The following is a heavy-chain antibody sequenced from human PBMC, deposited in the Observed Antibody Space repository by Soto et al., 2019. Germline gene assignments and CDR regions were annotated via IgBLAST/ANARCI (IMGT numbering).Heavy chain of an antibody. CDR2: INHSGST. Sequence: SETLSLTCAVYGGSFSGYYWSWIRQPPGKGLEWIGEINHSGSTNYNPSLKSRVTISVDTSKNQFSLKLSSVTAADTAVYYCARDIVVVPTATRGMDVWGQGTTVTVSS. D-gene: IGHD2-2*01. V-gene: IGHV4-34*01. J-gene: IGHJ6*02. CDR1: GGSFSGYY. CDR3: ARDIVVVPTATRGMDV.